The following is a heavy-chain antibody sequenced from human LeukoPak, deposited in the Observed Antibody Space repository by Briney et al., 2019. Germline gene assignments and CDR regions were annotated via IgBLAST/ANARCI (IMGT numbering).Heavy chain of an antibody. D-gene: IGHD7-27*01. CDR3: ARVVLTGDYFDY. CDR2: INPNSGGT. J-gene: IGHJ4*02. V-gene: IGHV1-2*02. Sequence: GALVKVSCKASGYTFTGYYMHWVRQAPGQGLEWMGWINPNSGGTNYAQKLQGRVTMTTDTSTSTAYMELRSLRSDDTAVYYCARVVLTGDYFDYWGQGTQVTVSS. CDR1: GYTFTGYY.